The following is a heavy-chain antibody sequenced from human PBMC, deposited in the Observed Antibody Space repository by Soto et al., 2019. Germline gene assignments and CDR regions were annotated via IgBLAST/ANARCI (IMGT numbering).Heavy chain of an antibody. D-gene: IGHD6-13*01. V-gene: IGHV6-1*01. CDR3: AREALIAAAGNYYYGMDV. CDR1: GDSVSSNSAA. CDR2: TYYRSKWYN. J-gene: IGHJ6*02. Sequence: SQTLSLTCVISGDSVSSNSAAWNWIRQSPSRGLEWLGRTYYRSKWYNDYAVSVKSRITINPDTSKNQFSLQLNSVTPEDTAVYYCAREALIAAAGNYYYGMDVWGQGTTVTVSS.